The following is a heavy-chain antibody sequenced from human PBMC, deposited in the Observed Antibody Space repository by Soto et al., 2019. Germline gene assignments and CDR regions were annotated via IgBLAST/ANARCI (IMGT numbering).Heavy chain of an antibody. CDR1: GFSLTNGRMG. J-gene: IGHJ6*02. V-gene: IGHV2-26*01. Sequence: SGPTLVNPTETLTLTCSVSGFSLTNGRMGVSWIRQPPGKALEWLAHFFSDAERSYSTSMQSRLNMYKDSSGSQVVITMTNMAPADTATYFCERMDGDYNYYGLDVWGHGIAVTVSS. CDR3: ERMDGDYNYYGLDV. D-gene: IGHD4-17*01. CDR2: FFSDAER.